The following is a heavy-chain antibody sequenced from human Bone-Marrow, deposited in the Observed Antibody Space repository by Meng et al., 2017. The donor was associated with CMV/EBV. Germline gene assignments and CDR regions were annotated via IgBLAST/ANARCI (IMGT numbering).Heavy chain of an antibody. CDR3: VRNVHPCWDGACYPA. CDR1: GFTFRSYG. Sequence: GASLKICCAASGFTFRSYGMHWVRQAPGKGLEWVTFIDCGGTNQNYEDSVKGRFTIYRDNCRNTLYLHMSSVRREDAAVYYCVRNVHPCWDGACYPAWGQGTLVTVSS. D-gene: IGHD2-21*01. J-gene: IGHJ5*02. V-gene: IGHV3-30*02. CDR2: IDCGGTNQ.